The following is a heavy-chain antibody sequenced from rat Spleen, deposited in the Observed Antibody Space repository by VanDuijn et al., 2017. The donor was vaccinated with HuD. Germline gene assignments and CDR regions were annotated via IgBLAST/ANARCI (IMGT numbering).Heavy chain of an antibody. V-gene: IGHV3-3*01. Sequence: EVQLQESGPGLVKPSQSLSLTCSVTGYSITSNYWGWIRKFPGNKLEWMGYINGAGSTNYNPSLKSRISITRDTSKNQVFLQVNSVTTEDTATYYCARDNNYKAYWGQGVMVTVSS. D-gene: IGHD1-10*01. J-gene: IGHJ2*01. CDR2: INGAGST. CDR1: GYSITSNY. CDR3: ARDNNYKAY.